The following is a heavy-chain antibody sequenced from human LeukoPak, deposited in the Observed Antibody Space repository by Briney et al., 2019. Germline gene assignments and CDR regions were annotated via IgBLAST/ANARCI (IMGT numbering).Heavy chain of an antibody. Sequence: SETLSLTCTVSGGSISSSSYYWGWIRQPPGKGLEWIGSIYYSGSTYYNPSLKRRVTISVDTSQKQFSLRLTSVTAADTAVYYCARGRYLTTLGGAAAGFLDSWGQGTLVTVSS. J-gene: IGHJ4*02. V-gene: IGHV4-39*07. D-gene: IGHD6-13*01. CDR1: GGSISSSSYY. CDR2: IYYSGST. CDR3: ARGRYLTTLGGAAAGFLDS.